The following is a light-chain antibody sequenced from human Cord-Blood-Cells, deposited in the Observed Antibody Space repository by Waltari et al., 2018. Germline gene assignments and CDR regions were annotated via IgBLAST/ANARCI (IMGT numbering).Light chain of an antibody. CDR1: SGRIASTY. V-gene: IGLV6-57*01. CDR2: EDN. Sequence: NFMLTQPHSVSESPGTTVSISCTRSSGRIASTYVQWYQPRPGSSPTMVSGEDNQRRSGVPGRFSCSMDSSTNSASLTISAVTTDDEADYCCQCYESSNQVFDGGTQLTVL. CDR3: QCYESSNQV. J-gene: IGLJ2*01.